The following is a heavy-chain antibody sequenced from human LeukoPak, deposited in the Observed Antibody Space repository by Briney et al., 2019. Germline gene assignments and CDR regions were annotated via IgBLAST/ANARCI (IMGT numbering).Heavy chain of an antibody. V-gene: IGHV4-38-2*01. CDR3: ARVTLVRGVSNCFDP. CDR1: GYSISSGYY. CDR2: IYHSGST. D-gene: IGHD3-10*01. Sequence: SETLSLTCAVSGYSISSGYYWGWIRQPPGKGLKWIGNIYHSGSTDYNPSLKSRLTISVVTSKNQFSLKPNSVTAADTAIYYCARVTLVRGVSNCFDPWGQGTLVTVSS. J-gene: IGHJ5*02.